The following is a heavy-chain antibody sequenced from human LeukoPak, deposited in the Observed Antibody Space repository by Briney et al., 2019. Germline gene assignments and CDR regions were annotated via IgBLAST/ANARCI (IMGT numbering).Heavy chain of an antibody. D-gene: IGHD6-19*01. CDR3: ARGGTGWYRY. Sequence: SETLSLTCAVYGGSFSGYYWSWIRQPPGKGLEWIGEINHSGSTNYNPSLKSRVTISVDTSKNQFSLKLSSVTAADTAVYYRARGGTGWYRYWGQGTLVTVSS. CDR2: INHSGST. J-gene: IGHJ4*02. V-gene: IGHV4-34*01. CDR1: GGSFSGYY.